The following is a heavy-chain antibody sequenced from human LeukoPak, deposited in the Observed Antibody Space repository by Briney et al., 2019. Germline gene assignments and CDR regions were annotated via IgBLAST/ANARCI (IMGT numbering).Heavy chain of an antibody. Sequence: SVNVSCKASAGTFSSYAISWARQAPGQGLEWMGRIIPIFGTAHYAQKFQGRVTITTDESTSTAYMGLSSLRSEDTAVYYCAREEDEYSSGWYDAFDIWGQGTMVTVSS. J-gene: IGHJ3*02. CDR3: AREEDEYSSGWYDAFDI. CDR1: AGTFSSYA. D-gene: IGHD6-19*01. V-gene: IGHV1-69*05. CDR2: IIPIFGTA.